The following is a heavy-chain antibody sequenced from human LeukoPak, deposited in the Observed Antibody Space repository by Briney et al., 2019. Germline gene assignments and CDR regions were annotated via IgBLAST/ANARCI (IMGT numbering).Heavy chain of an antibody. V-gene: IGHV4-59*01. D-gene: IGHD6-19*01. J-gene: IGHJ4*02. CDR2: IYYSGST. Sequence: KPSETLSLTCTVPGGSISSYYWSWIRQPPGKGLEWIGYIYYSGSTNYNPSLKSRVTIPVDTSKNQFSLKLSSVTAADTAVYYCARERGSGWYDYWGQGTLVTVSS. CDR1: GGSISSYY. CDR3: ARERGSGWYDY.